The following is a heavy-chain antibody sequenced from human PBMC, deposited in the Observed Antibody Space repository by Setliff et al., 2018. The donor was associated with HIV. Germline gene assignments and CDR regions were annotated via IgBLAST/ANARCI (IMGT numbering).Heavy chain of an antibody. CDR3: ARLGYNYDSSGHGL. Sequence: SETLSLTCSVSGGSISSSTYYWGWIRPPPGKGLEWIGDIFYTGSTYYKSSLKSRVTISADTSKRQFSLKLSSVTAADTAVYYCARLGYNYDSSGHGLWGQGTLVTVSS. CDR1: GGSISSSTYY. V-gene: IGHV4-39*07. CDR2: IFYTGST. J-gene: IGHJ4*02. D-gene: IGHD3-22*01.